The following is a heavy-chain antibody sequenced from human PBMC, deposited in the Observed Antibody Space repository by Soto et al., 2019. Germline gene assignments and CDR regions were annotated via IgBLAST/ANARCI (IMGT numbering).Heavy chain of an antibody. CDR1: GGTFSSYA. CDR2: IIPIFGTA. D-gene: IGHD6-13*01. V-gene: IGHV1-69*13. Sequence: ASVKVSCKASGGTFSSYAISWVRQAPGQGLEWMGGIIPIFGTANYAQKFQGRVTITADESTSTAYMELSSLRSEDTAVYYCASQADSSSWYRNYYYGMDAWGQGTTVTVSS. CDR3: ASQADSSSWYRNYYYGMDA. J-gene: IGHJ6*02.